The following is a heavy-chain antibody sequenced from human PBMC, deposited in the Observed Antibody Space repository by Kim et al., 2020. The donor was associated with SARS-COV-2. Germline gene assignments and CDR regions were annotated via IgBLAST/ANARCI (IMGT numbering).Heavy chain of an antibody. CDR1: GGSFSGYY. CDR3: ARHLPVVVPAALGKRGYNWFDP. J-gene: IGHJ5*02. D-gene: IGHD2-2*01. Sequence: SETLSLTCAVYGGSFSGYYWSWIRQPPGKGLEWIGEINHSGSTNYNPSLKSRVTISVDTSKNQFSLKLSSVTAADTAVYYCARHLPVVVPAALGKRGYNWFDPWGQGTLVTVSS. V-gene: IGHV4-34*01. CDR2: INHSGST.